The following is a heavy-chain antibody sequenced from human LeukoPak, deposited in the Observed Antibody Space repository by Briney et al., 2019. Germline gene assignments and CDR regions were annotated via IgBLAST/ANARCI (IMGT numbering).Heavy chain of an antibody. CDR2: IYTSGST. J-gene: IGHJ6*02. CDR3: ARGWVVVVPVAILD. CDR1: GGSISSGSYY. Sequence: SETLSLTCTVSGGSISSGSYYWSWIRRPAGKGLEWIGRIYTSGSTNYNPSLKSRVTISVDTSKNQFSLKISSLTAADTAVYYCARGWVVVVPVAILDWGQGTAVSVSS. D-gene: IGHD2-2*01. V-gene: IGHV4-61*02.